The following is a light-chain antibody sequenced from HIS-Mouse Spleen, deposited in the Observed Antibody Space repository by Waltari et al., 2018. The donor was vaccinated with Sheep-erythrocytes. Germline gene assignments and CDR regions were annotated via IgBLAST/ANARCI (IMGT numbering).Light chain of an antibody. CDR2: DVS. Sequence: QSALPQPRSVSGSPGQSGPISCTGTSSAVGGYNYVSRYQQYPGKAPKLMIYDVSKRPSGVPDRFSGSKSGNTASLTISGLQAEDEADYYCCSYAGSYNHVFATGTKVTVL. J-gene: IGLJ1*01. CDR1: SSAVGGYNY. CDR3: CSYAGSYNHV. V-gene: IGLV2-11*02.